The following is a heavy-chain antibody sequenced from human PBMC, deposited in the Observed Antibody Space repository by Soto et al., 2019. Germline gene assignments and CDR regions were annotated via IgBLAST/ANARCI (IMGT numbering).Heavy chain of an antibody. CDR1: GFTFSSYG. Sequence: QVQLVESGGGVVQPGRSLRLSCAASGFTFSSYGMHWVRQTPGKGLEWVAVIWYDGSNKYYADSVKGRFTISRDNSKNTLYLQMNSLRAEDTAVYYCARDLFTPHYYDSSGYYRALGYWGQGTLVTVSS. V-gene: IGHV3-33*01. CDR2: IWYDGSNK. CDR3: ARDLFTPHYYDSSGYYRALGY. D-gene: IGHD3-22*01. J-gene: IGHJ4*02.